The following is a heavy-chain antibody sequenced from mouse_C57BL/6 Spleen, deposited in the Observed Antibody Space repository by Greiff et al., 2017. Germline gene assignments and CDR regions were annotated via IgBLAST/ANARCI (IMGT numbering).Heavy chain of an antibody. Sequence: VKLMESGAELVKPGASVKISCKASGYAFSSYWMNWVKQRPGKGLEWIGQIYPGDGDTNYNGKFKGKATLTADKSSSTAYMQLSSLTSEDSAVYFCAREGDEAMDYWGQGTSVTVSS. CDR2: IYPGDGDT. J-gene: IGHJ4*01. CDR1: GYAFSSYW. V-gene: IGHV1-80*01. D-gene: IGHD3-3*01. CDR3: AREGDEAMDY.